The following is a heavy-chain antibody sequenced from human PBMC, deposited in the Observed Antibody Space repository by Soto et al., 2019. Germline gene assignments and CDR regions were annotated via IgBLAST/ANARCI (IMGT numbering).Heavy chain of an antibody. V-gene: IGHV1-46*03. CDR2: INPSGGST. CDR1: GYTLTSYY. Sequence: ASVKVSCKAPGYTLTSYYMHWVRQAPGQGLEWMGIINPSGGSTNYAQKFQGRVTMTRDTSTSTVYMELSSLRSEDTAVYYCARNLEQQLPNRYYYYGKDVWGQGTTVTVSS. D-gene: IGHD6-13*01. J-gene: IGHJ6*02. CDR3: ARNLEQQLPNRYYYYGKDV.